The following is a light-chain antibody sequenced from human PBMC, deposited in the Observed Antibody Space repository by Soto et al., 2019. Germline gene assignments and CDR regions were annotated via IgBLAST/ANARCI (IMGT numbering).Light chain of an antibody. V-gene: IGKV3-11*01. CDR3: QQRSNWPRT. CDR1: QSVGSY. CDR2: DAS. Sequence: EIVLTQSPATLSLSPGERATLSCRASQSVGSYLAWYQQKPGQAPRLLIYDASNRATGIPARFGGSGSGTAFTLTISSLEPGDFAVYYCQQRSNWPRTFGQGTKVEIK. J-gene: IGKJ1*01.